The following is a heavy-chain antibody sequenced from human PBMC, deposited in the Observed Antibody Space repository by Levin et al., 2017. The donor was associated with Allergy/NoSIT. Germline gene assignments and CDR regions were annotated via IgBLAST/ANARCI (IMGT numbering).Heavy chain of an antibody. J-gene: IGHJ6*02. CDR2: INPNSGGT. Sequence: ASVKVSCKASGYTFTGYYMHWVRQAPGQGLEWMGWINPNSGGTNYAQKFQGRVTMTRDTSISTAYMELSRLRSDDTAVYYCAREGWGKTAWSLDYYYYGMDVWGQGTTVTVS. V-gene: IGHV1-2*02. CDR3: AREGWGKTAWSLDYYYYGMDV. CDR1: GYTFTGYY. D-gene: IGHD3-16*01.